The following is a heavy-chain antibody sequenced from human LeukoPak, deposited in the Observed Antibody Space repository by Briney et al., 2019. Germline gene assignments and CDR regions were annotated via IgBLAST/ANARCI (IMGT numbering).Heavy chain of an antibody. CDR2: ISSSSSYI. V-gene: IGHV3-21*01. CDR3: ARDAAAAGTGEFDY. D-gene: IGHD6-13*01. Sequence: GGSLRLFCAASGFTFSSYSMNWVRQAPGKGLEWVSSISSSSSYIYYADSVKGRFTISRDNAKNSLYLQMNSLRAEDTAVYYCARDAAAAGTGEFDYWGQGTLVTVSS. J-gene: IGHJ4*02. CDR1: GFTFSSYS.